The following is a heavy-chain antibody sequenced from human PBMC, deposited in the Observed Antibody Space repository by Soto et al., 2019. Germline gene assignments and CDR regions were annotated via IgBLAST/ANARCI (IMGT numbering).Heavy chain of an antibody. Sequence: QVPLQQWGAGLLKPSETLSLTCTVNGGSLTGYYWSWIRQPPVKGLEWIGEVKDGGSTNYRPSLRGRVSRSADTSKHHFALRLNSVTAADTAGDFGARGQEGIVATHWDQGALVTVSS. CDR3: ARGQEGIVATH. CDR1: GGSLTGYY. CDR2: VKDGGST. V-gene: IGHV4-34*01. J-gene: IGHJ4*02. D-gene: IGHD5-12*01.